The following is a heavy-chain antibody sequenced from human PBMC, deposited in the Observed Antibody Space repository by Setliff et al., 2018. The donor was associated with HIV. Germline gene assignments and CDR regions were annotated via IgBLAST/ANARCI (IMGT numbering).Heavy chain of an antibody. Sequence: PGGSLRLSCAASGFTFSTYHMSWVRQAPGKGLEWVAKITQDGSDKHYVDSVKGRFTISRDNAENSVHLQMNSLRAEDTAIYYCASSRPPDDSSGYLDHWGQGTLVTVSS. D-gene: IGHD3-22*01. V-gene: IGHV3-7*03. J-gene: IGHJ4*01. CDR2: ITQDGSDK. CDR3: ASSRPPDDSSGYLDH. CDR1: GFTFSTYH.